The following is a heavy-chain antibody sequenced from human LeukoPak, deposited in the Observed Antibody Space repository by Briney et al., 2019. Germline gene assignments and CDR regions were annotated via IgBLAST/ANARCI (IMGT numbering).Heavy chain of an antibody. CDR3: AKSSYYDSSGYYREYYFDH. J-gene: IGHJ4*02. Sequence: PGGSLRLSCAASGFTFSSYSMTWVRQAPGKGLDWVSSISGGGGSTNSADSVKGRFTISRDNSKNTLYLQMNSLRAEDTAVYYCAKSSYYDSSGYYREYYFDHWGQGTLVTVSS. CDR1: GFTFSSYS. D-gene: IGHD3-22*01. V-gene: IGHV3-23*01. CDR2: ISGGGGST.